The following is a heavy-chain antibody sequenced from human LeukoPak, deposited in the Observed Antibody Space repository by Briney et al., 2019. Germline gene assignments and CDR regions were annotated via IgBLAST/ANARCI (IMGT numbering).Heavy chain of an antibody. V-gene: IGHV4-59*11. J-gene: IGHJ4*02. D-gene: IGHD1-14*01. CDR1: GRSLTNHY. CDR2: IYYSGST. Sequence: SETLSLTCTVSGRSLTNHYWSWIRQTPGKGLEWIGNIYYSGSTTYNPSLQSRVTISVDTSKNQFSLKLNSVTAADTAVYHCAGAGNRDFFDYWGQGNLVTVSS. CDR3: AGAGNRDFFDY.